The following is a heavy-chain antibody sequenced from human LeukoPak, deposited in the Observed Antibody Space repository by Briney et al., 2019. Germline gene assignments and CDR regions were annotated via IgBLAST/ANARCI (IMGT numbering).Heavy chain of an antibody. CDR3: ARTTVTSNHRNTDYYMDV. D-gene: IGHD4-11*01. Sequence: GGSLRLSCAASGFTFSSYAMHWVRHAPGKGLEWVAVISYDGSNKYYADSVKGRFTISRDNSKNTLYLQMNSLRAEDTAVYYCARTTVTSNHRNTDYYMDVWGKGTTVTVSS. V-gene: IGHV3-30-3*01. J-gene: IGHJ6*03. CDR2: ISYDGSNK. CDR1: GFTFSSYA.